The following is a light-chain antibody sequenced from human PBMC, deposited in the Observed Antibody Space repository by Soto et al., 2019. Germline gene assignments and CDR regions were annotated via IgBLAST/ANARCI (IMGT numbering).Light chain of an antibody. V-gene: IGKV1-5*03. Sequence: DIQMTQSPSTLSASVGDRVTITCRASQSISSWLAWYQQKPGKAPKLLIYKASSLESGVPSRFSGSGSGTEFTLTSSSLQPDDFATYYCQQYTSWTFGQGTTVEIK. CDR1: QSISSW. J-gene: IGKJ1*01. CDR3: QQYTSWT. CDR2: KAS.